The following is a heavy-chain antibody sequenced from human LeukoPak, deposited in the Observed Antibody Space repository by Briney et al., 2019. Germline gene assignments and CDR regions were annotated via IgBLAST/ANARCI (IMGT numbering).Heavy chain of an antibody. CDR1: GGSFSGYY. D-gene: IGHD3-3*01. J-gene: IGHJ4*02. CDR2: INHSGST. V-gene: IGHV4-34*01. CDR3: ARVFVSAGFFFDY. Sequence: SETLSLTCAVYGGSFSGYYWSWIRQPPGKGLEWIGEINHSGSTNYNPSLKSRVTISVDTSKNQFSLKLSSVTAADTAVYYCARVFVSAGFFFDYWGQGTLVTVSS.